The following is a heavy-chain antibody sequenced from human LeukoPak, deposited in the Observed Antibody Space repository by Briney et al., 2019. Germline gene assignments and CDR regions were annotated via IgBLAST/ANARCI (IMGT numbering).Heavy chain of an antibody. D-gene: IGHD2-15*01. J-gene: IGHJ4*02. V-gene: IGHV3-23*01. Sequence: PGGSLRLSCVASRFTFNTYAVNWVRQAPGKGLEWVSAISSNGDFTYYADSVRGRFTISRDNSKNTVFLQMNGLRADDGAVYYCATVKRDCSGGTCYSYDYWGQGTLVTVSS. CDR3: ATVKRDCSGGTCYSYDY. CDR1: RFTFNTYA. CDR2: ISSNGDFT.